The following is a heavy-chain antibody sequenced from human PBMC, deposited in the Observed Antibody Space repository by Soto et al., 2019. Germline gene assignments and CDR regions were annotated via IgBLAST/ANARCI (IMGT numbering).Heavy chain of an antibody. J-gene: IGHJ6*02. D-gene: IGHD2-2*01. CDR2: ISVSGGST. CDR1: AFPFSTYA. V-gene: IGHV3-23*01. CDR3: AKLTKYSSSWHRNYYYYYGMDL. Sequence: HLLESGGGLVQPGGSLRLSCAASAFPFSTYAMSWVRRAPGKGLEWVSIISVSGGSTYSADSVKGRFTISLDNSKNTLYLQMDSLRADDTAVYYCAKLTKYSSSWHRNYYYYYGMDLWGQGTTVTVS.